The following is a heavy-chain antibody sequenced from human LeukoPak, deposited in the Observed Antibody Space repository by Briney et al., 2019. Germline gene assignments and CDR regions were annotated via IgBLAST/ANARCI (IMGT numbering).Heavy chain of an antibody. Sequence: GSLLLSCAASGSTFSSYSMNWVRQAPGEGLEWVSYISSSGSTIYYADSVKGRFTISRDNAKNSLYLQMNSLRAEDTAVYYCASQSDILTGYYNVIADYWGQGTLVTVSS. J-gene: IGHJ4*02. CDR1: GSTFSSYS. V-gene: IGHV3-48*04. CDR2: ISSSGSTI. CDR3: ASQSDILTGYYNVIADY. D-gene: IGHD3-9*01.